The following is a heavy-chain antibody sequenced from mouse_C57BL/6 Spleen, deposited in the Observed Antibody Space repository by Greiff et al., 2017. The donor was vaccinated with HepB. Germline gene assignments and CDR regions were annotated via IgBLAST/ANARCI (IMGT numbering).Heavy chain of an antibody. V-gene: IGHV2-2*01. CDR2: IWSGGST. J-gene: IGHJ3*01. Sequence: VQLQQSGPGLVQPSQSLSITCTVSGFSLTSYGVHWVRQSPGKGLEWLGVIWSGGSTDYNAAFISRLSISKDNSKSQVFFKMNSLQADDTAIYYCARNEDSNYVGLAYWGQGTLVTVSA. CDR1: GFSLTSYG. CDR3: ARNEDSNYVGLAY. D-gene: IGHD2-5*01.